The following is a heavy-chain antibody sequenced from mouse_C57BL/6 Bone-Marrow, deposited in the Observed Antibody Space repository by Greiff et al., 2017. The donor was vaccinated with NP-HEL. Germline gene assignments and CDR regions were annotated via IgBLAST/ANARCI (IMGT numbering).Heavy chain of an antibody. J-gene: IGHJ2*01. Sequence: EVKLMESGGGLVQPGGSLSLSCAASGFTFTDYYMSWVRQPPGKALEWLGFIRNKANGYTTEYSASVKGRFTISRDNSQSILYLQMNALRAEDSATYYCERYIRTFFDYWGQGTTLTVSS. CDR1: GFTFTDYY. CDR2: IRNKANGYTT. V-gene: IGHV7-3*01. CDR3: ERYIRTFFDY.